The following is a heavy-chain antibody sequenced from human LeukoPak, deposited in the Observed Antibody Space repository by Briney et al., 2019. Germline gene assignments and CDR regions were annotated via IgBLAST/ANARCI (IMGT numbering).Heavy chain of an antibody. CDR3: AKDTQGVRGNFLFEY. D-gene: IGHD2-8*01. Sequence: GGSLRLSCAASGFTFGHYAMSWVRQAPGKGLEWVAAISGDHATYDSNSLRGRFTISRDNSKNILYLQMNGLRAEDSAVYYCAKDTQGVRGNFLFEYWGQGTLVTVSS. CDR2: ISGDHAT. V-gene: IGHV3-23*01. CDR1: GFTFGHYA. J-gene: IGHJ4*02.